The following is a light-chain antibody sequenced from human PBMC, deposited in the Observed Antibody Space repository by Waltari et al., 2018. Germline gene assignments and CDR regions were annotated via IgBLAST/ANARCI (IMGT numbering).Light chain of an antibody. CDR2: GAS. V-gene: IGKV3-15*01. J-gene: IGKJ3*01. CDR1: QSVSSN. Sequence: EIVMTQSPAPLSVSPGESGTLSCRASQSVSSNLAWYQQKPGQAPRLLIYGASTRATGIPARFSGSGSGTEFTLTISSMQSEDFAVYYCQQYNNWPRGFTFGPGTKVDIK. CDR3: QQYNNWPRGFT.